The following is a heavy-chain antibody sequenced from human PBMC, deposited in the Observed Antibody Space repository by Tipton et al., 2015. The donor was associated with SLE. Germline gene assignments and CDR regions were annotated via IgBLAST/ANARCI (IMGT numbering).Heavy chain of an antibody. J-gene: IGHJ3*02. CDR3: ASNGAFDI. CDR2: ISYDGSNK. Sequence: SLRLSCAASGFTFSSYAMHWVRQAPGKGLEWVAVISYDGSNKYYADSVKGRFTISRDNSKNTLYLQMNSLRAEDTAVYYCASNGAFDIWGQGTMVTVSS. CDR1: GFTFSSYA. V-gene: IGHV3-30*04.